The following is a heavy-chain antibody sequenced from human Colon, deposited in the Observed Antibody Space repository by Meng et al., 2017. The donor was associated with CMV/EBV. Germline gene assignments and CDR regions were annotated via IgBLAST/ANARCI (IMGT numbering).Heavy chain of an antibody. CDR3: AKSAVAGSQFLDL. V-gene: IGHV3-30*04. J-gene: IGHJ5*02. D-gene: IGHD6-19*01. CDR1: GFTFSSYA. Sequence: GGSLRLSCAASGFTFSSYAMHWVRQAPGKGLEWVAVISYDGSNKYYADSVKGRFTISRDNSKNTLYLQMNSLRAEDTAVYYCAKSAVAGSQFLDLWGRGTLVTVSS. CDR2: ISYDGSNK.